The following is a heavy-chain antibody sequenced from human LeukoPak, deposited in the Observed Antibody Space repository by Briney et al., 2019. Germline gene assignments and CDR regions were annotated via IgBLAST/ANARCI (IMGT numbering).Heavy chain of an antibody. J-gene: IGHJ4*02. CDR3: VRPGDGGGANFHY. D-gene: IGHD3-16*01. CDR1: GGSISNSMYY. CDR2: IYYSGNT. Sequence: SETLSHTCTFTGGSISNSMYYGGWIRQPPGKGLEWIGSIYYSGNTYYNPSLKSRVTISVDTSKNQFSLKLSSVTAADTAVYFCVRPGDGGGANFHYGPQGTLVTVSS. V-gene: IGHV4-39*01.